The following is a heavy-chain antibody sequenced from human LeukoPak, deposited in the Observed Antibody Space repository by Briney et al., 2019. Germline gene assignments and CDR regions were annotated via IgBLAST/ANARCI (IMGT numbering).Heavy chain of an antibody. J-gene: IGHJ5*02. CDR2: ISAYNGNT. CDR3: ARPSITMIRGVFKVGWFDP. D-gene: IGHD3-10*01. CDR1: GYTFTSYG. V-gene: IGHV1-18*01. Sequence: ASVKVSCKASGYTFTSYGISWVRQAPGQGLEWMGWISAYNGNTNYAQKLQGRVTMTTDTSTSTAYMELRSLRSDDTAMYYCARPSITMIRGVFKVGWFDPWGQGTLVTVSS.